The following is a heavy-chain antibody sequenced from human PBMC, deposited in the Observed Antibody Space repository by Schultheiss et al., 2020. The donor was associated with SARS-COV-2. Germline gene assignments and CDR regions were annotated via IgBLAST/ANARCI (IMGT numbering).Heavy chain of an antibody. Sequence: SETLSLTCTVSGDSISSSSYYWGWIRQPPGKGLEWIGEINHSGSTNYNPSLKSRVTISVDTSKNQFSLKLSSVTAADTAVYYCARRIAARPGDAFDIWGQGTMVTVSS. CDR2: INHSGST. J-gene: IGHJ3*02. CDR3: ARRIAARPGDAFDI. CDR1: GDSISSSSYY. V-gene: IGHV4-39*07. D-gene: IGHD6-6*01.